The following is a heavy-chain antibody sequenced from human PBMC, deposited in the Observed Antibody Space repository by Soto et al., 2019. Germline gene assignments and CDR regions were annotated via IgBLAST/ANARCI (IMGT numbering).Heavy chain of an antibody. CDR3: ARESLPADEYSGYDSGSPFDY. J-gene: IGHJ4*02. V-gene: IGHV3-48*01. CDR2: ISSSSSTI. D-gene: IGHD5-12*01. Sequence: EVQLVESGGGLVQPGGSLRLSCAASGFTFSSYSMNWVRQAPGKGLEWVSYISSSSSTIYYADSVKGRFTISRDNAKNSLYLQMNSMRAEDTAVYYCARESLPADEYSGYDSGSPFDYWGQGTLVTVSS. CDR1: GFTFSSYS.